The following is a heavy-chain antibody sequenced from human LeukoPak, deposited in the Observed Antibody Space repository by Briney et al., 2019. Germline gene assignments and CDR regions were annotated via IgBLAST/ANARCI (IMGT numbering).Heavy chain of an antibody. Sequence: SETLSLTCTVSGGSISTYYWSWIRQPPGKGLEWIGYIYYSGSTKYNPSLKSRVTISVDTSKNQFSLKLSSVTAADTAVYYCARIYDYVWGSYRVDAFDIWGQGTMVTVSS. CDR2: IYYSGST. CDR1: GGSISTYY. J-gene: IGHJ3*02. V-gene: IGHV4-59*08. D-gene: IGHD3-16*02. CDR3: ARIYDYVWGSYRVDAFDI.